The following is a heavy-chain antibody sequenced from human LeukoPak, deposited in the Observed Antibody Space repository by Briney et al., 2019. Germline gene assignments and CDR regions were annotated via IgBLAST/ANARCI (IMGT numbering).Heavy chain of an antibody. V-gene: IGHV6-1*01. J-gene: IGHJ5*02. CDR3: ARRLTQYDCFDP. CDR1: GDSFSSNSVT. CDR2: TYYRSTWYN. D-gene: IGHD2-2*01. Sequence: SQTLSLTCAISGDSFSSNSVTWNWIRQSPSRGLEWLVRTYYRSTWYNDYAVSVRGRITVNPDTSKNQFSLHLNSVTPEDTAVYYCARRLTQYDCFDPWGQGILVTVSS.